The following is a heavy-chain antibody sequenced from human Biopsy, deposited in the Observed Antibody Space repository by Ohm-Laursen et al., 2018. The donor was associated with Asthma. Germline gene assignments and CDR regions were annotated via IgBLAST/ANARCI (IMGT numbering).Heavy chain of an antibody. V-gene: IGHV4-39*01. J-gene: IGHJ4*02. Sequence: SDTLSLTWTVSGASITSSAYYWGWIRQPPGKGLEWIGSMYYGETTYYSPSLESRVTVSADTSKNQFSLKLTSVTAADTAVFCCARHWNWGSFFDYWGQGMLVTVSS. CDR1: GASITSSAYY. D-gene: IGHD7-27*01. CDR2: MYYGETT. CDR3: ARHWNWGSFFDY.